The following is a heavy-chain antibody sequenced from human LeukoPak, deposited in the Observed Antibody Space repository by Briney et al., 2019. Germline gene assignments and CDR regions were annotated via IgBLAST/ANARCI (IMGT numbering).Heavy chain of an antibody. V-gene: IGHV4-39*07. D-gene: IGHD5-24*01. CDR2: IYYSGST. CDR3: ARDDRDINWYFDL. Sequence: SETLSLTCTVSGGSISSTRYYWGWIRQPPGKGLEWIGSIYYSGSTYYNPSLKSRVTISVDTSKNQFSLKLSSVTAADTAVYYCARDDRDINWYFDLWGRGTLVTVSS. J-gene: IGHJ2*01. CDR1: GGSISSTRYY.